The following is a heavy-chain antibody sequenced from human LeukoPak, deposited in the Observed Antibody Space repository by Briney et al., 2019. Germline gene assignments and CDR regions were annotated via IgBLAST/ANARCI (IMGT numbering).Heavy chain of an antibody. J-gene: IGHJ4*02. CDR3: ARDSSRVTTVKY. Sequence: GGSLRLSCAASGFTFSSYWMSWVRQAPGKGLELVANISQDGSEKYYVDSVKGRFTISRDNAKNSLYLQMNSLRDEDTAVYYCARDSSRVTTVKYWGQGTLVTVSS. D-gene: IGHD4-17*01. CDR1: GFTFSSYW. CDR2: ISQDGSEK. V-gene: IGHV3-7*01.